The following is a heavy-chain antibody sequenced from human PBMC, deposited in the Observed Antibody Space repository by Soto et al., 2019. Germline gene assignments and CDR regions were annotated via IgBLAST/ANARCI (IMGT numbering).Heavy chain of an antibody. CDR1: GGTFSSYT. Sequence: GASVKVSCKASGGTFSSYTISWVRQAPGQGLEWMGRIIPILGIANYAQKFQGRVTITADKSTSTAYMELSSLRSEDTAVYYCARGDPEDYGDYYFDYWGQGTLVTVSS. CDR2: IIPILGIA. D-gene: IGHD4-17*01. CDR3: ARGDPEDYGDYYFDY. V-gene: IGHV1-69*02. J-gene: IGHJ4*02.